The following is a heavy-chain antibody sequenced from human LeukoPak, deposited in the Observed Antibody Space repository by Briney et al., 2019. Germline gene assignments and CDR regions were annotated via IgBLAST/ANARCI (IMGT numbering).Heavy chain of an antibody. CDR3: VRSWGEDY. J-gene: IGHJ4*02. CDR2: INTDGSTT. V-gene: IGHV3-74*01. D-gene: IGHD3-16*01. Sequence: GGSLRLSCAASGFTFSSSRMLWVRQTPGKGLVWVSDINTDGSTTNYADSVKGRFTISRDNAKNTLFLQMNSLRAEDTAIYYCVRSWGEDYWGQGTLVTVSS. CDR1: GFTFSSSR.